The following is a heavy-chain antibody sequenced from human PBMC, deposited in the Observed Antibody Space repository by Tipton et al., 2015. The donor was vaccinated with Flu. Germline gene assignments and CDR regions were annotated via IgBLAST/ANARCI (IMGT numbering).Heavy chain of an antibody. J-gene: IGHJ4*02. CDR3: ARHSGSRSYPLDY. CDR1: GGSISSYY. CDR2: IYASGST. V-gene: IGHV4-4*07. Sequence: GLVKPSETPSLMCTVSGGSISSYYWTWIRQPAGKGLEWIGRIYASGSTNYNPSFTSRVTMSVDTSKNQFSLKLSSVTAADTAVYYCARHSGSRSYPLDYWGQGTLVTVSS. D-gene: IGHD3-10*01.